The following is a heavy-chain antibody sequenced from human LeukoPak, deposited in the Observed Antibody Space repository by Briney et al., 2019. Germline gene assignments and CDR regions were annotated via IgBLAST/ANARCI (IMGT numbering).Heavy chain of an antibody. CDR2: ISSSGSTI. Sequence: GGSLGLSCAASGFTFSSYEMNWVRQAPGKGLEWVSYISSSGSTIYYADSVKGRFTMSRDNSKNVLYLQMNSLRAEDTAVYYCAKGRARTYYDFWSALGLYMDVWGKGTTVTVSS. J-gene: IGHJ6*03. V-gene: IGHV3-48*03. CDR3: AKGRARTYYDFWSALGLYMDV. CDR1: GFTFSSYE. D-gene: IGHD3-3*01.